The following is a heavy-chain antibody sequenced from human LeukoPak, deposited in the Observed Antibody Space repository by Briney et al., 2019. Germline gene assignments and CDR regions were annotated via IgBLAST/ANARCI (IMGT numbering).Heavy chain of an antibody. D-gene: IGHD6-13*01. CDR1: GFTFSSYW. V-gene: IGHV3-7*01. CDR2: IKQDGSEK. J-gene: IGHJ6*03. Sequence: QPGGSLRLSCAASGFTFSSYWMSWVRQAPGKGLEWVANIKQDGSEKYYVDSVKGRFTISRDNAKNSLYLQMNSLRAEDTAVYYCAREGEAAAGYYYYYMDVWGKGTTVTISS. CDR3: AREGEAAAGYYYYYMDV.